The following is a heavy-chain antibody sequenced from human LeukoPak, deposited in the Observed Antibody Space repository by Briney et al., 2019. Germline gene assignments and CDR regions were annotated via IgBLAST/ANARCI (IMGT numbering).Heavy chain of an antibody. CDR2: FSSDGSST. CDR1: GCTFSSSA. V-gene: IGHV3-64D*06. CDR3: VKTLKYYGSGRGLFDS. J-gene: IGHJ4*02. D-gene: IGHD3-10*01. Sequence: PGGSLRLSCSASGCTFSSSAMYWVRQAPGKGLEYVSAFSSDGSSTFYADPVKGRFTISRDNSKNMLYLQMSSLRADDTAVYYCVKTLKYYGSGRGLFDSWGQGILVTVSS.